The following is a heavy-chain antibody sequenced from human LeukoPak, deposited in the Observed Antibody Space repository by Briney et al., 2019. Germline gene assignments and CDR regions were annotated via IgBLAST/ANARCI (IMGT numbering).Heavy chain of an antibody. CDR3: ASMLLGGSGWYNY. CDR2: ISSLSTYT. D-gene: IGHD6-19*01. CDR1: GFTFSDYY. J-gene: IGHJ4*02. V-gene: IGHV3-11*06. Sequence: GGSLRLSCAASGFTFSDYYMSWIRQAPGKGLEWVSYISSLSTYTNYADSVKGRFTISRDNAKNSLYLQMNSLRAEDTAVYYCASMLLGGSGWYNYWGQGTLVTVSS.